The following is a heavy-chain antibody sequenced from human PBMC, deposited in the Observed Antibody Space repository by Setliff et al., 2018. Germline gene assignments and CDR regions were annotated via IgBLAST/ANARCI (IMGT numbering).Heavy chain of an antibody. V-gene: IGHV3-48*03. CDR1: GFTFSSDP. CDR2: IRNDGATT. J-gene: IGHJ5*02. Sequence: LRLSCAASGFTFSSDPTNWVRQAPGKGLEWLSNIRNDGATTSYADSVKGRFTISRDNAMDTLFLQMNGLTTDDTAKYFCAKDRWGYADPWGQGTLVTVSS. CDR3: AKDRWGYADP. D-gene: IGHD2-2*01.